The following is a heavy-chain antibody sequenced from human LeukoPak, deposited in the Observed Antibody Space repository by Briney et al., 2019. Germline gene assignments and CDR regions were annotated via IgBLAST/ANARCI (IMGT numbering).Heavy chain of an antibody. D-gene: IGHD6-13*01. J-gene: IGHJ4*02. CDR1: GYTFTSYY. V-gene: IGHV1-46*01. Sequence: ASVKVSCKASGYTFTSYYMHWVRQAPGQGLEWMGIINPSGGSTSYAQKFQGRVTITADESTSTAYMELSSLRSEDTAVYYCARDQAAGTNYFDYWGQGTLVTVSS. CDR3: ARDQAAGTNYFDY. CDR2: INPSGGST.